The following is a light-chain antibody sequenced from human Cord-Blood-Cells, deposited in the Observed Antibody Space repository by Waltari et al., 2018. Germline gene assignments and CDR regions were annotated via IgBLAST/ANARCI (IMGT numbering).Light chain of an antibody. J-gene: IGLJ3*02. CDR2: EGS. Sequence: QSALTQPASLSGSPGQSITISCTGTSSDVGSYNLISWYQQHPGKAPKHMIYEGSKRPSGVSNRFSGSKSGNTASLTISGLQAEDEADYYCCSYAGSSTWVFGGGTKLTVL. CDR1: SSDVGSYNL. CDR3: CSYAGSSTWV. V-gene: IGLV2-23*01.